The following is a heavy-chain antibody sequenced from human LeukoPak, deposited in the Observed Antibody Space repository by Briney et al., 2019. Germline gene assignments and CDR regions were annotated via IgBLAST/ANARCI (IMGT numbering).Heavy chain of an antibody. CDR3: ARGRYCSSTSCYTTWFDP. CDR2: TWYDGSNK. J-gene: IGHJ5*02. V-gene: IGHV3-33*01. D-gene: IGHD2-2*02. Sequence: GRSLRLSCAASGLTFSSYGMHWVRQAPGKGLEWVAVTWYDGSNKYYADSVKGRFTISRDNSKNTLYLQMNSLRAEDTAVYYCARGRYCSSTSCYTTWFDPWGQGTLVTVSS. CDR1: GLTFSSYG.